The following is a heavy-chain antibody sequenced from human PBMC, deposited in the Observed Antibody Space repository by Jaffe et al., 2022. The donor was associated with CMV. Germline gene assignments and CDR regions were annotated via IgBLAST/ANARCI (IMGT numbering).Heavy chain of an antibody. J-gene: IGHJ4*02. CDR2: IYYSGST. CDR3: ARVTTEQALYYFDY. D-gene: IGHD3-3*01. Sequence: QVQLQESGPGLVKPSETLSLTCTVSGGSISSYYWSWIRQPPGKGLEWIGYIYYSGSTNYNPSLKSRVTISVDTSKNQFSLKLSSVTAADTAVYYCARVTTEQALYYFDYWGQGTLVTVSS. V-gene: IGHV4-59*01. CDR1: GGSISSYY.